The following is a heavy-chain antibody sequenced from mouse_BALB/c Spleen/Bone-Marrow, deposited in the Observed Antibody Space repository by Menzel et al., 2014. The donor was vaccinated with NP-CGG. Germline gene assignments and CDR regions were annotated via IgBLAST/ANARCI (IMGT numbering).Heavy chain of an antibody. CDR2: INPSSGYT. J-gene: IGHJ1*01. CDR1: GYTFXSYT. V-gene: IGHV1-4*01. Sequence: VQLQQSGAELARPGASVKMSCKASGYTFXSYTMHWVKQRPGQGLEWIGYINPSSGYTNYNQKFKDKATLTADKSSSTAYRQLSSLTSEDSAVYYCARSLRWYFDVWGAGTTVTVSS. D-gene: IGHD1-1*01. CDR3: ARSLRWYFDV.